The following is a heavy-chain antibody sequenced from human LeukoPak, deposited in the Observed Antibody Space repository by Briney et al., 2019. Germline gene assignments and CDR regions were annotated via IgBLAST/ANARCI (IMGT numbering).Heavy chain of an antibody. CDR2: IYYSGST. D-gene: IGHD3-22*01. CDR1: GDSINDYY. Sequence: SETLSLTCTVSGDSINDYYWSWIRQPPGNRLEWIGWIYYSGSTMYSPSLESRVTISLDTSRTQFSQDLNSVTAADTAVYYCARHAGFGSGYYHDAFDIWGQGSMVIVSS. J-gene: IGHJ3*02. V-gene: IGHV4-59*08. CDR3: ARHAGFGSGYYHDAFDI.